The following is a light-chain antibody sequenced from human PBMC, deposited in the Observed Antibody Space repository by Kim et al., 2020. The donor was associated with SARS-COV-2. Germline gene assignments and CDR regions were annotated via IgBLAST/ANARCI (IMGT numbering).Light chain of an antibody. Sequence: PGESATVSCRDSQSVTNNYLAWYQQKPGQAPRLLIYGASSRFTGIPDRFSGSGSGTDFTLIISRLEPEDFAVYYCQQYGSGRTFGQGTKVDIK. CDR1: QSVTNNY. CDR2: GAS. J-gene: IGKJ1*01. V-gene: IGKV3-20*01. CDR3: QQYGSGRT.